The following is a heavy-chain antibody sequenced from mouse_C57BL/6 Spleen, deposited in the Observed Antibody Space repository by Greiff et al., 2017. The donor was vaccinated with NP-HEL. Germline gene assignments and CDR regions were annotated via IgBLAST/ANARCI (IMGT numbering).Heavy chain of an antibody. Sequence: QVQLQQPGAELVMPGASVKLSCKASGYTFTSYWMHWVKQRPGQGLEWIGEIDPSDSYTNYNQKFKGKSTLTVDKSSSTAYMQLSSLTSEDSAVYYCASSGGNYAAWFAYWGQGTLVTVSA. V-gene: IGHV1-69*01. CDR3: ASSGGNYAAWFAY. CDR1: GYTFTSYW. CDR2: IDPSDSYT. J-gene: IGHJ3*01. D-gene: IGHD2-1*01.